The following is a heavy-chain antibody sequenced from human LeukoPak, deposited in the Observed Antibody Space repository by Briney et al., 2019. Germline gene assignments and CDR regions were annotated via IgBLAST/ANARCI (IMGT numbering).Heavy chain of an antibody. CDR2: ISDSGGST. Sequence: GGSLSFSWAASGFPISCWTRQWVRQAPGKGLEYVSAISDSGGSTYYADSVKGRFTISRDNSKNTLYLQMSSLRAEDTAVYLGVRGYSFGPYVTYVWSQGTTVTVSS. V-gene: IGHV3-64D*09. CDR1: GFPISCWT. D-gene: IGHD2/OR15-2a*01. CDR3: VRGYSFGPYVTYV. J-gene: IGHJ6*02.